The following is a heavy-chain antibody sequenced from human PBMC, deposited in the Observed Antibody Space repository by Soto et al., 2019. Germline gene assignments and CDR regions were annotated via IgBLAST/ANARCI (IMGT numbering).Heavy chain of an antibody. Sequence: PWGSLRLSCSASGFTFSSCALHWVRQAPGRGLEYVSAISYNGGSTYYADSVQDRFTVSRDNSKNTLYLQLSSLRVDDTAVYFCVKSSRRDITASRGMDIWGQGTTVTVSS. CDR2: ISYNGGST. V-gene: IGHV3-64D*06. CDR1: GFTFSSCA. CDR3: VKSSRRDITASRGMDI. J-gene: IGHJ6*02. D-gene: IGHD3-3*01.